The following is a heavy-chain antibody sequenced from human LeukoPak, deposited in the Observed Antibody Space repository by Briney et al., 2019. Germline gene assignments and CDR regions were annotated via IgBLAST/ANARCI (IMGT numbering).Heavy chain of an antibody. J-gene: IGHJ3*01. Sequence: GVSLKISCKGSGYNFTNYWIAWVRHMPGKGLEWMGFTYPNDSDTRYGPSFQGHVSISADKSINTTYLKWSSLKASDTAMYFCARPNITYYYDSSGYDGFDVWGQGTMVTVSS. CDR1: GYNFTNYW. V-gene: IGHV5-51*01. CDR2: TYPNDSDT. CDR3: ARPNITYYYDSSGYDGFDV. D-gene: IGHD3-22*01.